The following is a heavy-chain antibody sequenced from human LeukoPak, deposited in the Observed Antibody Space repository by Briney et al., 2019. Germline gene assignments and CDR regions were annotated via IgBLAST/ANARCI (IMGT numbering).Heavy chain of an antibody. J-gene: IGHJ6*03. D-gene: IGHD3-3*01. CDR3: ARDRHYDFWSGYSVNYYYYYMDV. CDR1: GGSISSGSYY. Sequence: SETLSLTCTVSGGSISSGSYYWSWIRQPAGKGLEWIGRIYTSGRTNYNPSLKSRVTISVDTPKNHFSLKLSSVTAADTAVYYCARDRHYDFWSGYSVNYYYYYMDVWGKGTTVTVSS. V-gene: IGHV4-61*02. CDR2: IYTSGRT.